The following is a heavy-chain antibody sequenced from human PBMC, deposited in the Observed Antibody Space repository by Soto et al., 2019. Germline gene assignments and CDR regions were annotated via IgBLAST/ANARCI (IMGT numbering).Heavy chain of an antibody. CDR1: GFTFSSYG. D-gene: IGHD1-26*01. V-gene: IGHV3-33*01. Sequence: GGSLRLSCAASGFTFSSYGMHWVRQAPGKGLEWVAVIWYDGSNKYYADSVKGRFTISRDNSKNTLYLQMNSLRAEDTAVYYCARGGVYSGSYYFDYWGQGTLVTVSS. CDR2: IWYDGSNK. CDR3: ARGGVYSGSYYFDY. J-gene: IGHJ4*02.